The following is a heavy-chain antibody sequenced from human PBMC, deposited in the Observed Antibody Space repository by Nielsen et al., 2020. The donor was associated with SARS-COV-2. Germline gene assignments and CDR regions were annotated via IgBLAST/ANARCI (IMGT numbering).Heavy chain of an antibody. CDR3: ATHHDWNYEGYFDY. CDR1: GGTFSSYA. CDR2: IIPIFGTA. V-gene: IGHV1-69*06. Sequence: SVKVSCKASGGTFSSYAISWVRQAPGQGLEWMGGIIPIFGTANYAQKFQGRVTLTEDTSTDTAYMELSSLRSEDTAVYYCATHHDWNYEGYFDYWGQGTLVTVSS. J-gene: IGHJ4*02. D-gene: IGHD1-7*01.